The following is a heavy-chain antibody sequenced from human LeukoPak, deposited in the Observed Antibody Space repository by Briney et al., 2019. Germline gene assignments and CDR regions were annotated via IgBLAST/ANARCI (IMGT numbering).Heavy chain of an antibody. CDR3: ARDGSAERFDP. J-gene: IGHJ5*02. Sequence: GASVKVSCKASGYTFTSYDINWVRQAPGQGLEWMGWISAYNSNTNYAQKLQGRVTMTTDTSTSTAYMELRSLRSDDTAVYYCARDGSAERFDPWGQGTLVTVSS. V-gene: IGHV1-18*01. D-gene: IGHD1-26*01. CDR2: ISAYNSNT. CDR1: GYTFTSYD.